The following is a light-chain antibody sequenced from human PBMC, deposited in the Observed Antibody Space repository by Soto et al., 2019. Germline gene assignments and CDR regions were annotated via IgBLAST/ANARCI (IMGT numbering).Light chain of an antibody. V-gene: IGLV2-14*01. CDR1: SSDVGGYNY. Sequence: QSALTQPASVSGSPGQSITISCTGTSSDVGGYNYVSWYQQHPGKAPKLMIYEVSNRPSGVSNRFSGSKSGNTASLTISGHHAEDEADYYCSSFTSINTWVFGGGTKLTVL. CDR3: SSFTSINTWV. J-gene: IGLJ3*02. CDR2: EVS.